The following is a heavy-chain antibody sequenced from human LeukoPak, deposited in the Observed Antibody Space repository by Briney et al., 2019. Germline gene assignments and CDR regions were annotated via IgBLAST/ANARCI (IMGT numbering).Heavy chain of an antibody. CDR1: GYTLTELS. V-gene: IGHV1-69*13. Sequence: ASVKVSCKVSGYTLTELSMHWVRQAPGKGLEWMGGIIPIFGTANYAQKFQGRVTITADESTSTAYMELSSLRSEDTAVYYCARFRGPTLYYFDYWGQGTLVTVSS. D-gene: IGHD3-16*01. J-gene: IGHJ4*02. CDR2: IIPIFGTA. CDR3: ARFRGPTLYYFDY.